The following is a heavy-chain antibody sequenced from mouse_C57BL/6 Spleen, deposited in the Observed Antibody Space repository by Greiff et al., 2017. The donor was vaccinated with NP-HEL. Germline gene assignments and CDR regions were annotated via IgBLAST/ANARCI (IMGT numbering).Heavy chain of an antibody. D-gene: IGHD1-1*01. J-gene: IGHJ4*01. CDR1: GYTFTSYW. V-gene: IGHV1-69*01. Sequence: QVQLQQPGAELVMPGASVKLSCKASGYTFTSYWMHWVKQRPGQGLEWIGEIDPSDSYTNYNQKFKGKSTLTVDKSSSTAYMQLSSLTSEDSAVYYCARGGGGSSFYAMDYWGQGTSVTVSS. CDR3: ARGGGGSSFYAMDY. CDR2: IDPSDSYT.